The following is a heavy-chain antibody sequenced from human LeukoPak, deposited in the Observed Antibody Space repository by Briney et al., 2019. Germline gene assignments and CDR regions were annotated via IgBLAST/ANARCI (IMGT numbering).Heavy chain of an antibody. J-gene: IGHJ4*02. CDR3: ARGQDDRSGTFDY. D-gene: IGHD3-22*01. Sequence: SETLSLTCTVSGDSVSSGNYYLSWIRQPPGKGLDWITYMSPSGTTKYNPSLKSRVTTSVDTSRTQFSLRLSSVTAADTAAYYCARGQDDRSGTFDYWGQGILVIVSS. CDR2: MSPSGTT. V-gene: IGHV4-61*01. CDR1: GDSVSSGNYY.